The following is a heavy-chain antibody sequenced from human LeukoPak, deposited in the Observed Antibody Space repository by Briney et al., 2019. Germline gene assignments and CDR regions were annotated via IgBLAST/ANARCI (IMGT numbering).Heavy chain of an antibody. V-gene: IGHV3-7*04. CDR3: ATVIDMPGGNY. D-gene: IGHD3-16*02. CDR2: IKHDGSAK. CDR1: GFTFSRYW. J-gene: IGHJ4*02. Sequence: LPGGSLRLSCAASGFTFSRYWMAWVRQAPGKGLEWVANIKHDGSAKYYVDSVKGRFTISKDNAKNSVYLQMNSLRVEDTAVYYCATVIDMPGGNYWGQGTLVAVSS.